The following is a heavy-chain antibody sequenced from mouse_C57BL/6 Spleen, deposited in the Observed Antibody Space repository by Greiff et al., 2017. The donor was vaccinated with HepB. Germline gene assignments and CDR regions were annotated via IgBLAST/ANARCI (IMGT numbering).Heavy chain of an antibody. J-gene: IGHJ1*03. CDR3: TRDYYGSSWYFDV. Sequence: VKLVESGEGLVKPGGSLKLSCAASGFTFSSYAMSWVRQTPEKRLEWVAYISSGGDYIYYADTVKGRFTISRDNARNTLYLQMSSLKSEDTAMYYCTRDYYGSSWYFDVWGTGTTVTVSS. V-gene: IGHV5-9-1*02. CDR1: GFTFSSYA. D-gene: IGHD1-1*01. CDR2: ISSGGDYI.